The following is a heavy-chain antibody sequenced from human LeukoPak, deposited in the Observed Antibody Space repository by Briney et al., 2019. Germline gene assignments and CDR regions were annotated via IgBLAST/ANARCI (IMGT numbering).Heavy chain of an antibody. CDR3: SRTPTVYLDY. CDR1: GDSISRYY. V-gene: IGHV4-59*01. J-gene: IGHJ4*02. CDR2: ISHTDGF. Sequence: SETLSLTCSVSGDSISRYYWTWIRQPPGKGLEWIGYISHTDGFKYNPSLMSRVSMSLDTSKNRISLNLNSVTAADTATYYCSRTPTVYLDYWGQGTLVTVSS. D-gene: IGHD1-26*01.